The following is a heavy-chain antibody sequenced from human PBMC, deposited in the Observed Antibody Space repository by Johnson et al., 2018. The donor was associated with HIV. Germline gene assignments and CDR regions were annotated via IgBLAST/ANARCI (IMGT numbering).Heavy chain of an antibody. CDR1: GFTVSSNY. J-gene: IGHJ3*02. Sequence: VQLVESGGGLVQPGGSLRLSRAASGFTVSSNYMTWVRQAPGKGLEWVSILYSGGSTYYADSVKGRFSISRDNSKNSLYLQMNSLRDEDTAVYYCARDQGWGDAFDIWGQGTMVIVSS. CDR3: ARDQGWGDAFDI. CDR2: LYSGGST. D-gene: IGHD3-16*01. V-gene: IGHV3-66*01.